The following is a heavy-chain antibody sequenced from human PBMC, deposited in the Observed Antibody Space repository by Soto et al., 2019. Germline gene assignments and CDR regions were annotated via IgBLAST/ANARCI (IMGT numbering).Heavy chain of an antibody. D-gene: IGHD4-17*01. CDR2: ISAYNGNT. V-gene: IGHV1-18*01. CDR1: GYTFTSYG. J-gene: IGHJ4*02. CDR3: ARDSRFYSTTVTALSY. Sequence: GASVKVSCKASGYTFTSYGISWVRQAPGQGLEWMGWISAYNGNTNYAQKLQGRVTMTTDTSTSTAYMELRSLRSDDTAVYYCARDSRFYSTTVTALSYWGQGTLVTVSS.